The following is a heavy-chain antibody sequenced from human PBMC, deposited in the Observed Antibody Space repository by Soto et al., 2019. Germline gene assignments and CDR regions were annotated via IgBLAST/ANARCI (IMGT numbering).Heavy chain of an antibody. CDR1: GGSFSGYY. CDR2: INHSGRT. Sequence: QVQLQQWGAGLLKPSETLSLTCAVYGGSFSGYYWSWIRQPPGKGLEWIGEINHSGRTNYNPSLKSRVIISVDTSKNQFSLKLSSVTAADTAVYYCARGRPYGSGSYSYWGQGTLVTISS. CDR3: ARGRPYGSGSYSY. D-gene: IGHD3-10*01. J-gene: IGHJ4*02. V-gene: IGHV4-34*01.